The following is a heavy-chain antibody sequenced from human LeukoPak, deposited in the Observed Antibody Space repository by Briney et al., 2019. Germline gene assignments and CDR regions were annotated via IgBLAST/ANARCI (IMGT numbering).Heavy chain of an antibody. Sequence: SETLSLTCAVYGGSFSGYYWSWIRQPPGKGLEWIGEINHSGSTNYNPSLKSRVTISVDTSKNQSSLKLSSVTAADTAVYYCARGIRYFDWSRYFDLWGRGTLVTVSS. V-gene: IGHV4-34*01. J-gene: IGHJ2*01. CDR2: INHSGST. D-gene: IGHD3-9*01. CDR1: GGSFSGYY. CDR3: ARGIRYFDWSRYFDL.